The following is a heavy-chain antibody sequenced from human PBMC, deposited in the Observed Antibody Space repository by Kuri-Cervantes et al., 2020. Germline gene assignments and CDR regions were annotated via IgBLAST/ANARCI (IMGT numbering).Heavy chain of an antibody. CDR3: ARLSIAAAGTQWGNWFDH. Sequence: GESLKISCKGSGYSFTSYWIGWVRQMPGKGLEWMGIIYPGDSDTRYSPSFQGQVTISADKSISTAYLQWSSLKASDTAMYYCARLSIAAAGTQWGNWFDHWGQGTLVTVSS. CDR2: IYPGDSDT. D-gene: IGHD6-13*01. V-gene: IGHV5-51*01. CDR1: GYSFTSYW. J-gene: IGHJ5*02.